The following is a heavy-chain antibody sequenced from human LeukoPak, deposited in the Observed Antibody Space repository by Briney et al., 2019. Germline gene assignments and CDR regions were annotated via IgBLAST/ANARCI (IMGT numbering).Heavy chain of an antibody. CDR3: SKDGHRPGALCTTQIAVAAYNDN. CDR1: GFTYSIYT. D-gene: IGHD6-19*01. J-gene: IGHJ4*02. Sequence: GGSLRPSCAASGFTYSIYTMNWVRQAPGKGLEWVSIINYNGDNKYYADSVQGRFTISRDNSKNTVYLQMNSLRAEDTAIYHCSKDGHRPGALCTTQIAVAAYNDNWGQGTLVTVSS. V-gene: IGHV3-23*01. CDR2: INYNGDNK.